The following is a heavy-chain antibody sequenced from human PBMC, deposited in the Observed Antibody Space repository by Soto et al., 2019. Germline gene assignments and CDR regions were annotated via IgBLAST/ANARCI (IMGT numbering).Heavy chain of an antibody. V-gene: IGHV1-69*01. CDR3: ATRQSRRNYDVWSGYKRAPDYDYYGMDV. CDR2: IIPIFGTA. D-gene: IGHD3-3*01. J-gene: IGHJ6*02. CDR1: GGTFSSYA. Sequence: QVQLVQSGAEVKKPGSSVKVSCKASGGTFSSYAISWVRQAPGQGLEWMGGIIPIFGTANYARKFQGRVTITADGSTSTAYRELSSLRSEETAVYYCATRQSRRNYDVWSGYKRAPDYDYYGMDVWGQGTTVTVSS.